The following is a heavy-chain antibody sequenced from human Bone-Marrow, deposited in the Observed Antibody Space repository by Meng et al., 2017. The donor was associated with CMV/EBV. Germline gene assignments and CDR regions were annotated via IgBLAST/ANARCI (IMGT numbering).Heavy chain of an antibody. CDR3: ARVGSVLTRRNWFDP. CDR2: FNPNSGAT. V-gene: IGHV1-2*02. CDR1: GYTFIDYY. J-gene: IGHJ5*02. D-gene: IGHD3-10*01. Sequence: ASVKVSCKASGYTFIDYYMHWVRQAPGQGLEWMGWFNPNSGATSFAQKFQGRVAMTSDTSFSTAYMELNSLTNDDTAVYYWARVGSVLTRRNWFDPWGQGTLVTVSS.